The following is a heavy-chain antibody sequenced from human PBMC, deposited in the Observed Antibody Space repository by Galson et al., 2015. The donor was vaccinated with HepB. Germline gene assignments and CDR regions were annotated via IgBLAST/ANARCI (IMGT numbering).Heavy chain of an antibody. J-gene: IGHJ6*02. CDR2: FDPEDGET. V-gene: IGHV1-24*01. CDR3: ATLTVVVPAARGYYYYYGMDV. Sequence: SVKVSCKVXGYTXXXLSMHWVRQAPGKGLEWMGGFDPEDGETIYAQKFQGRVTMTEDTSTDTAYMELSSLRSEDTAVYYCATLTVVVPAARGYYYYYGMDVWGXXTTVTXSS. CDR1: GYTXXXLS. D-gene: IGHD2-2*01.